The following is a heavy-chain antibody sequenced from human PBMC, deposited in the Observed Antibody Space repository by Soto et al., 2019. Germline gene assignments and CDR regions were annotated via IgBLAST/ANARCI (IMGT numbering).Heavy chain of an antibody. D-gene: IGHD4-17*01. V-gene: IGHV4-38-2*01. J-gene: IGHJ5*02. CDR3: ARGAATVTPGWFDP. CDR1: GYSISSGYY. CDR2: IYHSGST. Sequence: PSETLSLTCAVSGYSISSGYYWGWIQQTPGKGLEWIASIYHSGSTYYNPSLKSRVTISVDTSKNQFSLKLTSVTAADTAVYYCARGAATVTPGWFDPWGQGIMVTVSS.